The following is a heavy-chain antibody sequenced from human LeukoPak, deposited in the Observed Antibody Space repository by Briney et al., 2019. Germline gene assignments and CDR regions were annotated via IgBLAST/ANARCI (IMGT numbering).Heavy chain of an antibody. J-gene: IGHJ5*02. CDR1: GGSISSGGYY. CDR2: IYYSGST. V-gene: IGHV4-31*03. D-gene: IGHD6-19*01. Sequence: PSQTLSLTCTVSGGSISSGGYYWSWIRQHPGKGLEWIGYIYYSGSTYYNPSLKSRVTISVDTSKSQFSLKLSSVTAADTAVYYCARELAVAGTVWFDPWGQGTLVTVSS. CDR3: ARELAVAGTVWFDP.